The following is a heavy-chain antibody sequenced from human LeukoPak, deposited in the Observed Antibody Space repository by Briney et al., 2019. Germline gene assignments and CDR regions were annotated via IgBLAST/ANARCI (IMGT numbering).Heavy chain of an antibody. CDR2: ISSSSSCI. V-gene: IGHV3-21*01. D-gene: IGHD5-12*01. CDR1: GFTFSSYS. Sequence: GGSLRLSCAASGFTFSSYSMNWVRQAPGKGLEWVSSISSSSSCIYYADSVKGRFTISRDNAKNSLYLQMNSLRAEDTAVYYCARDGYPFRPYFDYWGQGTLVTVSS. J-gene: IGHJ4*02. CDR3: ARDGYPFRPYFDY.